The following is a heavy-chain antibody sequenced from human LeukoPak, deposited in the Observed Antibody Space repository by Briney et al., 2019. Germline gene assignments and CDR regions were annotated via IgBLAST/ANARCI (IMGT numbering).Heavy chain of an antibody. J-gene: IGHJ1*01. CDR3: ARAGGELLLKYFQH. CDR2: IYTSGST. Sequence: PSETLSLTCTVSGGSISSYYWSWIRQPAGKGLEWIGRIYTSGSTNYNPSLKSRVTISVDKSKNQFSLKLSSVTAADTAVYYCARAGGELLLKYFQHWGQGTLVTVSS. V-gene: IGHV4-4*07. D-gene: IGHD1-26*01. CDR1: GGSISSYY.